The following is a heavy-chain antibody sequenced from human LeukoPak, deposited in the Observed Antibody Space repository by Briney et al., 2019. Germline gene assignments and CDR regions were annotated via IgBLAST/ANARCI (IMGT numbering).Heavy chain of an antibody. J-gene: IGHJ4*02. CDR1: GFTFSSYS. V-gene: IGHV3-23*01. CDR2: ITGFDGNT. D-gene: IGHD3-22*01. CDR3: AKRGDDSRGYDLDY. Sequence: PGGSLRLSCAASGFTFSSYSMNWVRQAPGKGLEWVSGITGFDGNTYCADYVKGRFTISRDNSKSTLYLQMNSLRAEDTAVYYCAKRGDDSRGYDLDYWGQGTLVSVSS.